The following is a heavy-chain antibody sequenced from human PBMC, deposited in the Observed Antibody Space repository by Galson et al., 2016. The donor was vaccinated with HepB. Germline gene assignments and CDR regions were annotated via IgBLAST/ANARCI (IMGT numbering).Heavy chain of an antibody. D-gene: IGHD6-13*01. V-gene: IGHV1-69*13. CDR1: GDTFSNNA. CDR3: ARRSLPGRYISSWSGLNYYYAMDV. J-gene: IGHJ6*02. Sequence: SVKVSCKASGDTFSNNAISWVRQAPGQGLEWMGGIIPILGTANYAQKFQGRVTITADESTSKAYMELSRLRSEDTAVYYCARRSLPGRYISSWSGLNYYYAMDVWGQGTTVTVSS. CDR2: IIPILGTA.